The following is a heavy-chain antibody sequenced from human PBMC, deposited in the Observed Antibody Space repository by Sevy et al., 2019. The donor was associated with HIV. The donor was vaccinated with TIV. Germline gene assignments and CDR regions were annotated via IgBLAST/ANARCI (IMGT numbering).Heavy chain of an antibody. Sequence: QSQTLSLTCTVSGGSISSSSYYWGWIRQPPGKGLEWIGSIYYSGSTYYNPSLKSRVTISVDTSKNQFSLKLSSVTAADTAVYYCARHPYYDLWSGYPRGHYYYYYGMDVWGQGTTVTVSS. J-gene: IGHJ6*02. V-gene: IGHV4-39*01. CDR2: IYYSGST. CDR3: ARHPYYDLWSGYPRGHYYYYYGMDV. CDR1: GGSISSSSYY. D-gene: IGHD3-3*01.